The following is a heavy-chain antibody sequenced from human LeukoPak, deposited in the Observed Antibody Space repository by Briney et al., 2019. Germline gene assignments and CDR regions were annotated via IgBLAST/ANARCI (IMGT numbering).Heavy chain of an antibody. CDR1: GFTFSSYA. CDR2: ISSNGGST. D-gene: IGHD1-26*01. CDR3: ARSGIVGDTTSPLDY. Sequence: TGGSLRLSCAASGFTFSSYAMHWVRQAPGKGLEYVSAISSNGGSTYYANSVKGRFTISRDNSKNTLYLQMGSLRAEDMAVYYCARSGIVGDTTSPLDYWGQGTLVTVSS. V-gene: IGHV3-64*01. J-gene: IGHJ4*02.